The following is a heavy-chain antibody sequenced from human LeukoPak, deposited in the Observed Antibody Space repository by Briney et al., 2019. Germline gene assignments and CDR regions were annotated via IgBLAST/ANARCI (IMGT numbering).Heavy chain of an antibody. Sequence: PSETLSLTCTVSGGSINSYYWSWIRQPPGKGLEWIGYIYYSGSTNYNPSLKSRVTISVDTSKNQFSLKLSSVTAADTAVYYCARVGTTIFGVKTYYFDYWGQGTLVTVSS. J-gene: IGHJ4*02. CDR1: GGSINSYY. D-gene: IGHD3-3*01. V-gene: IGHV4-59*01. CDR3: ARVGTTIFGVKTYYFDY. CDR2: IYYSGST.